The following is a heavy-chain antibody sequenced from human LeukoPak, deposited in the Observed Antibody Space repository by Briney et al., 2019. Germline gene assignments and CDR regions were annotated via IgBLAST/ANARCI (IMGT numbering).Heavy chain of an antibody. Sequence: SETLSLTCTVSGGAISDYYWGWIRQPPGEGLDWIGCLYNNVNTNYNPSLKSRVTISSDTSKNQFFLKLNSVTAADTAVYYCARAPADVTGWPYFNYWGQGALVTVSS. CDR2: LYNNVNT. CDR3: ARAPADVTGWPYFNY. D-gene: IGHD6-19*01. J-gene: IGHJ4*02. CDR1: GGAISDYY. V-gene: IGHV4-59*01.